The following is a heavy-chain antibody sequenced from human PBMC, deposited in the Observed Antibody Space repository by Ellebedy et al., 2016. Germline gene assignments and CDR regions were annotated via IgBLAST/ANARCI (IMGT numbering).Heavy chain of an antibody. V-gene: IGHV3-23*01. J-gene: IGHJ4*02. CDR1: GFIFKNHA. D-gene: IGHD3-16*02. Sequence: GGSLRLSCAASGFIFKNHAMSWVRQAPGKGLEWVSTISGSAISTYYTDSVKGRFIISSDESKNTVFLQMNSLRAEDTATYYCARDLGGFLGFDSWGQGTVVTVSS. CDR2: ISGSAIST. CDR3: ARDLGGFLGFDS.